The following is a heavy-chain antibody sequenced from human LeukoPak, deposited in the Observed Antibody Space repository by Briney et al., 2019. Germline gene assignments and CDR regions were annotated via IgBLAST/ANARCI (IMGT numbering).Heavy chain of an antibody. D-gene: IGHD2-2*01. CDR1: AFTFTIYW. J-gene: IGHJ3*02. CDR3: ARRRYCNSTSCYEGAFDI. CDR2: IYPGDSGT. V-gene: IGHV5-51*01. Sequence: GESLKISCEGSAFTFTIYWIAWVRQMPGKGLEWMGIIYPGDSGTRYSPSFQGQVTISADKSISTAYLQWSSLKASDTAIYYCARRRYCNSTSCYEGAFDIWGQGTMVTVSS.